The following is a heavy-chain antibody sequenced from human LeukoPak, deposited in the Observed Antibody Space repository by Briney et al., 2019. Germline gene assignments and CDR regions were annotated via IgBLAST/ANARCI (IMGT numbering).Heavy chain of an antibody. V-gene: IGHV4-39*01. CDR3: ARRSVENPFDY. D-gene: IGHD1-14*01. CDR1: GVSISSSSYY. J-gene: IGHJ4*02. CDR2: IYYSGST. Sequence: PSETLSLTCTVSGVSISSSSYYWGWIRQPPGKGLEWIGSIYYSGSTYYNPSLKSRVTISVDTSKNQFSLKLSSVTAADTAVYYCARRSVENPFDYWGQGTLVTVSS.